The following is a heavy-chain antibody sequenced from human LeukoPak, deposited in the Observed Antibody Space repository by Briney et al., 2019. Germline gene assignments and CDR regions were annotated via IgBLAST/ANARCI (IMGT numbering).Heavy chain of an antibody. CDR3: AKNPMRIAVAPRYFDY. CDR1: GFTFSSYG. D-gene: IGHD6-19*01. V-gene: IGHV3-30*18. Sequence: GRSLRLSCAASGFTFSSYGMHWVRQAPGKGLEWVAVISYDGSNKYYADSVKGRFTISRDNSKNTLYLQMNSLRAEDTAVYYCAKNPMRIAVAPRYFDYWGQGTLVTVSS. CDR2: ISYDGSNK. J-gene: IGHJ4*02.